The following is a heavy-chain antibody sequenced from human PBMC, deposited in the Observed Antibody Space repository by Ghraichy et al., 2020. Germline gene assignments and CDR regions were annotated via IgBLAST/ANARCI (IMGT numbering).Heavy chain of an antibody. CDR3: ARRTPGLAAGGTGGFDS. Sequence: ETLSLTCTVSGGSITINNYYWDWIRQPPGKGLEWIGSIYYRGTTYYSPSLKSRVTISVDTSKNHFSLKLSSVTAADTAMYYCARRTPGLAAGGTGGFDSWGQGILVTVSS. V-gene: IGHV4-39*02. CDR2: IYYRGTT. CDR1: GGSITINNYY. D-gene: IGHD6-13*01. J-gene: IGHJ4*02.